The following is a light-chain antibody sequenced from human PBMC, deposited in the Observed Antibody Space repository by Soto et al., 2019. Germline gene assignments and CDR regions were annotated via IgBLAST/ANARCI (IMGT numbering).Light chain of an antibody. J-gene: IGLJ1*01. CDR1: SSDVGGYNY. CDR3: SSYTRSSTFV. Sequence: QSALTQPASVSGSPGQSITISSTGTSSDVGGYNYVSWYQQRPGKAPEVLIYDVSDRPSGVSHRFSGSKSGNTASLTISGLQAEDDADYYFSSYTRSSTFVFGTGTKVTVL. CDR2: DVS. V-gene: IGLV2-14*01.